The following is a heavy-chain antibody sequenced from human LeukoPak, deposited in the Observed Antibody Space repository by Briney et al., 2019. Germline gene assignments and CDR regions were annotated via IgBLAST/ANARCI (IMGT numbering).Heavy chain of an antibody. V-gene: IGHV4-34*01. Sequence: SETLSLTCAVYGGSFSSNYWSWIRQSPGKGLEWIGEINHSGSTNYNPSLKSRVPISVDTSKNQFSLKLNSVTAADTAVYYCARGFNYWGQGTLVTVSS. CDR3: ARGFNY. CDR1: GGSFSSNY. CDR2: INHSGST. J-gene: IGHJ4*02.